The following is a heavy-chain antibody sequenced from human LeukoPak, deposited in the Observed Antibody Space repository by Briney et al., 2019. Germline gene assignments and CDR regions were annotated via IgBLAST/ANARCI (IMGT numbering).Heavy chain of an antibody. CDR1: GFELSTFS. V-gene: IGHV3-33*01. J-gene: IGHJ4*02. CDR3: ARDRSLRSQGYFDY. CDR2: IWYDGSNK. Sequence: GGSLRLSCAASGFELSTFSIHWVRQAPGKGLEWVGIIWYDGSNKIYAESVKGRFAISRDNSKNTLYLQMNSLRAEDTAVYYCARDRSLRSQGYFDYWGQGTLVTVSS. D-gene: IGHD3-16*02.